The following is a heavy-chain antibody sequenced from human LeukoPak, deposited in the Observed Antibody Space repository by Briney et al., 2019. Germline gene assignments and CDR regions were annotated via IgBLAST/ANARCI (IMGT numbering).Heavy chain of an antibody. CDR1: GYSFTDYY. CDR2: INPNSGGT. J-gene: IGHJ4*02. V-gene: IGHV1-2*02. D-gene: IGHD1-1*01. CDR3: ARDPGPLNWNDPFDY. Sequence: ASVKVSCKASGYSFTDYYMHWVRQAPGQGLEWMGWINPNSGGTNYAQKFQGRVTMTRGTSISTAYMELSRLRSDDTAVYYCARDPGPLNWNDPFDYWGQGTLVTVSS.